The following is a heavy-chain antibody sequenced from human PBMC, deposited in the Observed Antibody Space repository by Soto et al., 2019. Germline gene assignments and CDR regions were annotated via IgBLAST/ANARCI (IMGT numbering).Heavy chain of an antibody. V-gene: IGHV1-69*01. Sequence: QVQLVQSGAEVKKPGSSVKVSCQASGGTFSNYVITWVRQAPGQGLECMGGIIPISGTANYAQKFQGRVTITADEHTSTVYMELSSLRSEDTAVYYCARGWNDFPHWGQGTRVTVSS. J-gene: IGHJ1*01. CDR3: ARGWNDFPH. CDR2: IIPISGTA. CDR1: GGTFSNYV. D-gene: IGHD1-1*01.